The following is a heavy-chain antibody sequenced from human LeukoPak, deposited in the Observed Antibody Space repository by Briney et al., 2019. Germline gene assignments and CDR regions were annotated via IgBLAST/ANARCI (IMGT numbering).Heavy chain of an antibody. CDR3: ARRLERHHDFDY. Sequence: SVKVSCKASGGTFSSYAISWVRQAPGQGLEWMGGIIPIFGTANYAQKFQGRVTITTDESTSTAYMELRSLRSDDTAMYYCARRLERHHDFDYWGQGTLVTVSS. J-gene: IGHJ4*02. CDR1: GGTFSSYA. V-gene: IGHV1-69*05. CDR2: IIPIFGTA. D-gene: IGHD1-1*01.